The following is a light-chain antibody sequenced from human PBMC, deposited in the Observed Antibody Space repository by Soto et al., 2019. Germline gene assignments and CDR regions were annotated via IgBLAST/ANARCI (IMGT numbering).Light chain of an antibody. Sequence: DIQMTQSPSTLSASVGDRVTITCRASQSISTWLAWYQQKPGKAPKLLIYKASSLESGVISRFSGSGSGTEFTLTISSLQPDDFATYYCQQYNNYQRPFGKGTKVEIK. V-gene: IGKV1-5*03. CDR3: QQYNNYQRP. CDR1: QSISTW. J-gene: IGKJ1*01. CDR2: KAS.